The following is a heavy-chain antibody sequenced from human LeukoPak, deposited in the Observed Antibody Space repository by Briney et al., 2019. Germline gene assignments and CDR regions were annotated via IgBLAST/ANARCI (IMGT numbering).Heavy chain of an antibody. D-gene: IGHD6-19*01. CDR1: GFTFSTYA. Sequence: GGSLRLSCAASGFTFSTYAITWVRQGPGKGLEWVSAIRPDGDRTYYANSVRGRFTISRDNSKDTVYLQINGLRVEDTAVYYCAREQSGTRGWRTVDYCGQGTLVTVSS. J-gene: IGHJ4*02. V-gene: IGHV3-23*01. CDR3: AREQSGTRGWRTVDY. CDR2: IRPDGDRT.